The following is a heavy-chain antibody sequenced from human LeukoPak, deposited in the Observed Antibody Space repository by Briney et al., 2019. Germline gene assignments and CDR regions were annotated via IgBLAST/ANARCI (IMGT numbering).Heavy chain of an antibody. V-gene: IGHV3-23*01. Sequence: GGSLRLSCAASGFTFSNAWMSWVRQAPGKGLEWLSGVSGSGGSTFYADSVKGRFTISRDNSQNTLYLQLNSLRADDTAIYYCAKGPHASTWNNWFDPWGQGTLVTVSS. CDR3: AKGPHASTWNNWFDP. D-gene: IGHD6-13*01. CDR2: VSGSGGST. J-gene: IGHJ5*02. CDR1: GFTFSNAW.